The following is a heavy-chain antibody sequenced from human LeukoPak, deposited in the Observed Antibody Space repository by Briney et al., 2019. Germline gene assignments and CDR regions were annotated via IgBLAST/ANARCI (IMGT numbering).Heavy chain of an antibody. V-gene: IGHV1-2*02. CDR2: INPNSGGT. Sequence: ASVKVSCKASGYTFTGYYMHWVRQAPGQGLEWMGWINPNSGGTNYAQKFQGRVTITTDESTSTAYMELSSLRSEDTAVYYCARDLRGSGYYSEYAFDIWGQGTMVTVSS. CDR1: GYTFTGYY. CDR3: ARDLRGSGYYSEYAFDI. D-gene: IGHD3-22*01. J-gene: IGHJ3*02.